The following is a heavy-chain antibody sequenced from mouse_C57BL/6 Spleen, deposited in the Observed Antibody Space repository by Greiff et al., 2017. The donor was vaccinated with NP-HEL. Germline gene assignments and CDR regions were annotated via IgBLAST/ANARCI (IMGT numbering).Heavy chain of an antibody. V-gene: IGHV6-3*01. CDR1: GFTFSNYW. D-gene: IGHD2-13*01. CDR3: TRLGGYFDY. CDR2: IRLKSDNYAT. J-gene: IGHJ2*01. Sequence: EVQLVESGGGLVQPGGSMKLSCVASGFTFSNYWMNWVRQSPEKGLEWVAQIRLKSDNYATHYAESVKGRFTISRDDSKSSVYLQMNNLRAEDTGIYYCTRLGGYFDYWGQGTTLTVSS.